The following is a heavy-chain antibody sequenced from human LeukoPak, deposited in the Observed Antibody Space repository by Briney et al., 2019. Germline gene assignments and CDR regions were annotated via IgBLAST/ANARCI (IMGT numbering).Heavy chain of an antibody. CDR1: GFTFGDYA. V-gene: IGHV3-49*03. CDR2: IRSKAYGGTT. J-gene: IGHJ4*02. D-gene: IGHD3-3*01. Sequence: GGSLRLSCTASGFTFGDYAMSWFRQAPGKGLEWVGFIRSKAYGGTTEYAASVKGRFTISRDDSKSIAYLQMNSLKTEDIAVYYCTYDFWSGSPAAVDYWGQGTLVTVSS. CDR3: TYDFWSGSPAAVDY.